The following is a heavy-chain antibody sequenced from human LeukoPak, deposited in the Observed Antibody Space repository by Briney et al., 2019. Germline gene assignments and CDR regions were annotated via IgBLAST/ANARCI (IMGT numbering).Heavy chain of an antibody. V-gene: IGHV3-72*01. D-gene: IGHD4-23*01. CDR3: FRETPVVNLGD. CDR1: GFRFSDHY. Sequence: QPGGSLRLSCVASGFRFSDHYMDWVRQAPGKGLEWVGRSRNKANSYQTEYAASVKGRFTISRDDSKNSVELEMHSLKIEDTAVYYCFRETPVVNLGDWGQGTRVTVSS. CDR2: SRNKANSYQT. J-gene: IGHJ4*02.